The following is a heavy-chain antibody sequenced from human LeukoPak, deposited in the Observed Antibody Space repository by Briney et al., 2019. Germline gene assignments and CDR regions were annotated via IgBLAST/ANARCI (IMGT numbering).Heavy chain of an antibody. D-gene: IGHD3-22*01. CDR2: ISSSGSFI. J-gene: IGHJ4*02. Sequence: GGSLRLSCAASGFTFSDYYMSWIRQAPGKGLEWVSYISSSGSFIYYADSVKGRFISSRDNAKNSLYLQMNSLRAEDTAVYYCARETHYDSSGYHNDYWGQGTLVTVSS. CDR1: GFTFSDYY. V-gene: IGHV3-11*04. CDR3: ARETHYDSSGYHNDY.